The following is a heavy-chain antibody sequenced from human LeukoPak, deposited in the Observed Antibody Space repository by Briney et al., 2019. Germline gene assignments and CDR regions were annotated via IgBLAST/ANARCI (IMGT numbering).Heavy chain of an antibody. Sequence: GGSLRLSCAASGFTFSSYGMHWVRQAPGKGLEWVAFIRYDGSNKYYADSVKGRFTISRDNSKNTLYLQMNSLRAGDTAVYYCAKDLLLGGSRAFDIWGQGTMVTVSS. CDR2: IRYDGSNK. D-gene: IGHD1-26*01. CDR1: GFTFSSYG. CDR3: AKDLLLGGSRAFDI. J-gene: IGHJ3*02. V-gene: IGHV3-30*02.